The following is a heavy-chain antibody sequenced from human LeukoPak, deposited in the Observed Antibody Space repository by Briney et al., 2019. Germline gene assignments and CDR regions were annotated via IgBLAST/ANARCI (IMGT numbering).Heavy chain of an antibody. J-gene: IGHJ4*02. CDR2: IYTSGST. D-gene: IGHD1-26*01. Sequence: PSQTLSLTCTVSGGSISSGSYYWSWIRQPAGEGLEWIGRIYTSGSTNYNPSLKSRVTISVDTSKNQFSLKLSSVTAADTAVYYCARDRPDYSGSYYFDYWGQGTLVTVSS. CDR1: GGSISSGSYY. CDR3: ARDRPDYSGSYYFDY. V-gene: IGHV4-61*02.